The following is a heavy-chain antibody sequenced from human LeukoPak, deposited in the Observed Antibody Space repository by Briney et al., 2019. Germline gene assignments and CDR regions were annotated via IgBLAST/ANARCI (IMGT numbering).Heavy chain of an antibody. V-gene: IGHV3-23*01. CDR3: ANSVQLLNFDY. CDR1: GFTFSSYA. Sequence: GGSLRLSCAASGFTFSSYAMSWVRRAPGKGLEWVSAISGSGGSTYYADSVKGRFTISRDNSKNTLYLQMNSLRAEDTAVYYCANSVQLLNFDYWGQGTLVTVSS. J-gene: IGHJ4*02. D-gene: IGHD2-2*01. CDR2: ISGSGGST.